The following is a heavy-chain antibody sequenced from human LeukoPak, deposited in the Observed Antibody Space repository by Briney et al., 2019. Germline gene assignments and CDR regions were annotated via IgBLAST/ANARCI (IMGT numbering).Heavy chain of an antibody. CDR1: GGSISSGGYY. V-gene: IGHV4-31*03. CDR2: LYYSGST. D-gene: IGHD6-19*01. J-gene: IGHJ4*02. Sequence: SQTLSLTCTVSGGSISSGGYYWSWIRQHPGKGLEWIGYLYYSGSTYYNPSLNSRVTVSGDTSKNQFSLKLSSVTAADTAVYYCARASAYSSGWYVFDCWGQGTLVTVSS. CDR3: ARASAYSSGWYVFDC.